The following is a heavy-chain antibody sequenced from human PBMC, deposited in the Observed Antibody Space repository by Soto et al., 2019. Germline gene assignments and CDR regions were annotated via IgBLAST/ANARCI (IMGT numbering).Heavy chain of an antibody. J-gene: IGHJ6*02. V-gene: IGHV3-30*18. Sequence: LSLTCAVYGGSFSGYYWSWVRQAPGKGLEWVAVISYDGSNKYYVDSVKGRFTISRDNSKNTLYLQINSLRAEDTAVYYCAKDKRRFLEWVPFGYYYYGMDVWGQGTTVTVSS. CDR2: ISYDGSNK. CDR3: AKDKRRFLEWVPFGYYYYGMDV. CDR1: GGSFSGYY. D-gene: IGHD3-3*01.